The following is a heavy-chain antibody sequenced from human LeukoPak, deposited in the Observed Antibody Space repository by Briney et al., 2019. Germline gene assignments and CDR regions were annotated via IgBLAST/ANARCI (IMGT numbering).Heavy chain of an antibody. V-gene: IGHV3-30-3*01. CDR3: AREGYYGSGSPPSLYFDY. D-gene: IGHD3-10*01. J-gene: IGHJ4*02. CDR2: TSSDLNVK. CDR1: GFTFRNYV. Sequence: GGSLGLSCAASGFTFRNYVIHWVRQAPGKGLEWVAVTSSDLNVKLYADSVKGRFTISRDNSRSTLYSQMNSLRPEDTAIYYCAREGYYGSGSPPSLYFDYWGQGTLVTVSS.